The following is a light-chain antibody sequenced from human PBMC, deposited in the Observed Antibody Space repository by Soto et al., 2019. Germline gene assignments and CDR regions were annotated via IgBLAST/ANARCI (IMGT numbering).Light chain of an antibody. Sequence: EIVLTQSPGTLSLSPGERATLSCRASQSVSSNLAWYQQKPGQAPRLLIYGASTRATGIPARFSGSGSGTEFTLTISSLQSEDFAVYYCQQYGSSPTTFGQGTKVDIK. CDR2: GAS. CDR3: QQYGSSPTT. J-gene: IGKJ1*01. CDR1: QSVSSN. V-gene: IGKV3-15*01.